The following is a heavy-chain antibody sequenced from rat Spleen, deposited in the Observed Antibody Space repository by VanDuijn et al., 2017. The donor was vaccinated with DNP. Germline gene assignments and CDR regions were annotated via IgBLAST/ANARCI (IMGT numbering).Heavy chain of an antibody. J-gene: IGHJ3*01. CDR2: ISPSGGGT. Sequence: EVKLVESGGGLVQPGRSLKLSCAASGFNFNDYWMGWVRQTPGKGLEWVTSISPSGGGTYYRDSVKGRFTISRDNANRTLYLQMDSLRPEDTATYYCATSPGPNWFAYWGQGTLVTVSS. V-gene: IGHV5-19*01. D-gene: IGHD1-4*01. CDR1: GFNFNDYW. CDR3: ATSPGPNWFAY.